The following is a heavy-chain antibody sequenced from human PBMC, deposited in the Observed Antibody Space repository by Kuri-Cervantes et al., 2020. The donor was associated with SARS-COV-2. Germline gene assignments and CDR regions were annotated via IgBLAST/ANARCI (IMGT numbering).Heavy chain of an antibody. D-gene: IGHD3-10*01. Sequence: ASVKVSCKASGYIFTGYYMHWVRQAPGQGLEWMGWINPNSGGTNYAQKLQGRVIMTRNTSISTAYMELSSLRSEDTAVYYCARVVRDLLWFNPDYYYYMDVWGKGTTVTVSS. CDR1: GYIFTGYY. V-gene: IGHV1-2*02. J-gene: IGHJ6*03. CDR2: INPNSGGT. CDR3: ARVVRDLLWFNPDYYYYMDV.